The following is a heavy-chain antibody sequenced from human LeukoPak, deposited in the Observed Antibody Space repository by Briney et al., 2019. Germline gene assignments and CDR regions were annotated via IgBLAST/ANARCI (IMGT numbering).Heavy chain of an antibody. CDR1: GLTFSSNS. V-gene: IGHV3-48*01. CDR2: ISSSSSTI. Sequence: PGRCLRLSCAASGLTFSSNSTNWVRQAPGKWLEWVSYISSSSSTIYYADSVKGRFTISRDNAKNSLYLQMNSLRAEDTAVYYCARDLLGVATSDYWGQGTLVTVSS. CDR3: ARDLLGVATSDY. J-gene: IGHJ4*02. D-gene: IGHD5-12*01.